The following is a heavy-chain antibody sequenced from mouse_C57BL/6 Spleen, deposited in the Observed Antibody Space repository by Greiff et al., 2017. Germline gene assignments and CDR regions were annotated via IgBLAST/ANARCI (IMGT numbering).Heavy chain of an antibody. V-gene: IGHV6-3*01. J-gene: IGHJ2*01. CDR2: IRLKSDNYAT. Sequence: DVKLVESGGGFVQPGGSMKLSCVASGFTFSNYWMNWVRQSPEKGLEWVAQIRLKSDNYATNYAEYVKGRFTISRDDSKSSVYLQMNNLRAEDTGMYYCTANYYGSSYPFGYWGQGTTLTVSS. D-gene: IGHD1-1*01. CDR1: GFTFSNYW. CDR3: TANYYGSSYPFGY.